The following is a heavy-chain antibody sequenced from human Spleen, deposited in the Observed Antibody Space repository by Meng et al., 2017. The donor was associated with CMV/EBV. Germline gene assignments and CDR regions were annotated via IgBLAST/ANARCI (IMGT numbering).Heavy chain of an antibody. CDR2: ISFDGSNK. J-gene: IGHJ5*02. CDR3: ARDSDFWSGYNTKSWLRPKSWFDP. V-gene: IGHV3-30-3*01. D-gene: IGHD3-3*01. Sequence: HWVRQAPGKGLEWVAVISFDGSNKYYADSVKGRFTISRDKSMNTLYLHMNSLRPEDTALYYCARDSDFWSGYNTKSWLRPKSWFDPWGQGTLVTVSS.